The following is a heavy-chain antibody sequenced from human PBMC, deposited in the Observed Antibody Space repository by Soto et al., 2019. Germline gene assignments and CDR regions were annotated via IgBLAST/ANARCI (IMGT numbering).Heavy chain of an antibody. CDR1: GASVGSGYW. V-gene: IGHV4-4*02. CDR2: IFHSGAT. J-gene: IGHJ5*01. Sequence: PSETLYLTCAVSGASVGSGYWWTWVRQSPGKGPECIGEIFHSGATNYNPSLKSRVDISMDKSKNQFSLRLTSVTAADTAVYYCARGYGTARRWFDFWGQGTLVTVSS. D-gene: IGHD5-18*01. CDR3: ARGYGTARRWFDF.